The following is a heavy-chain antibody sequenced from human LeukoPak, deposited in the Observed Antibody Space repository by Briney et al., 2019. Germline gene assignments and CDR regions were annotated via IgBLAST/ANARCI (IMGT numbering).Heavy chain of an antibody. CDR2: INPNSGVT. Sequence: ASVKVSCKASGNTFTGYYMDWVRQAPGQGLEWMGWINPNSGVTNYAQKFQDRVTMTRDTSISTAYMELSRLRSDDTGVYYCATSTGTTCSDYWGQGTLVTVSS. D-gene: IGHD1-1*01. J-gene: IGHJ4*02. CDR1: GNTFTGYY. V-gene: IGHV1-2*02. CDR3: ATSTGTTCSDY.